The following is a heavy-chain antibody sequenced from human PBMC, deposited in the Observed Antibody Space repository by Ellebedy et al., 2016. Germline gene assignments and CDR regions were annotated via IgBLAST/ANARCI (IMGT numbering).Heavy chain of an antibody. Sequence: ASVKVSXXASSYTFTSYDINWVRQATGQGLEWMGWMNPNSGNTGYAQKFQGRVTMTRNTSISTAYMELSSLRSEDTAVYYCARGVGYGGYNWFKPWGQGTLVTVSS. D-gene: IGHD3-16*01. CDR2: MNPNSGNT. V-gene: IGHV1-8*01. CDR3: ARGVGYGGYNWFKP. J-gene: IGHJ5*02. CDR1: SYTFTSYD.